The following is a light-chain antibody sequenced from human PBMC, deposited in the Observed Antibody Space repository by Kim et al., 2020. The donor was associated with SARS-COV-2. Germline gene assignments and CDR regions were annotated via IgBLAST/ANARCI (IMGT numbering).Light chain of an antibody. J-gene: IGLJ1*01. V-gene: IGLV2-14*03. Sequence: QSALTQPASVSGSPGQSITISCTGTSSDVGGYNYVSWYQQSSGKAPKLMIYDVFKRPSGVPNRFSVSKSGNTASLTISGLQAEDEADYYCTSYRNSGYVFGNGTKVTVL. CDR3: TSYRNSGYV. CDR2: DVF. CDR1: SSDVGGYNY.